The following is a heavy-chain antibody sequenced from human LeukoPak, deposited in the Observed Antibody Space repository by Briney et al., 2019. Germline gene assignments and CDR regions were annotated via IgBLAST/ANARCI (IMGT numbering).Heavy chain of an antibody. Sequence: GGSLRLSCAPSGFTFSNHWMSWVRQAPGKGLEWVANIKRDGSETHYVDSVKGRFTISRDNAKNSLYLQMNSLRAEDTAVYYCARAVYGFDAFDIWGQGTMVTVSS. CDR1: GFTFSNHW. J-gene: IGHJ3*02. D-gene: IGHD4-17*01. V-gene: IGHV3-7*02. CDR3: ARAVYGFDAFDI. CDR2: IKRDGSET.